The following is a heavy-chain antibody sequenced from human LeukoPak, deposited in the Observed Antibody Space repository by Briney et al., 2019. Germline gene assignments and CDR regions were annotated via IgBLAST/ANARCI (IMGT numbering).Heavy chain of an antibody. Sequence: SETLSLTCTVSGGSISSTSSYWGWIRQPPGKGLEWIATIYYSGSTYYNASLKSRITIAVDTSKSQFSLKLSSVTAADTAVYYCARLNYYGFDYWGQGTLVTFSS. CDR3: ARLNYYGFDY. CDR2: IYYSGST. V-gene: IGHV4-39*01. D-gene: IGHD1-26*01. J-gene: IGHJ4*02. CDR1: GGSISSTSSY.